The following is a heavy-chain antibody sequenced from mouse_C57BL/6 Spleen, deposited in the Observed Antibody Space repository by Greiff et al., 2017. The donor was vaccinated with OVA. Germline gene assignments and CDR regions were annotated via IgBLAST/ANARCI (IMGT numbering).Heavy chain of an antibody. CDR2: INPNYGTT. CDR1: GYSFTDYN. Sequence: EVQLQQSGPELVKPGASVKISCKASGYSFTDYNMNWVKQSNGKSLEWIGVINPNYGTTSSNQPFTGKATLTVDQSSSTAYMQRNRLTSEDSAVYYCARSDDYWYFDVWGTGTTVTVSS. J-gene: IGHJ1*03. D-gene: IGHD2-3*01. V-gene: IGHV1-39*01. CDR3: ARSDDYWYFDV.